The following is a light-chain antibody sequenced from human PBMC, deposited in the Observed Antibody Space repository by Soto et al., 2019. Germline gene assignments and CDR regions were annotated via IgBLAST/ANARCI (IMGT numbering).Light chain of an antibody. V-gene: IGLV2-14*01. CDR2: DVS. Sequence: QSALTQPASVSGSPGQSIVISCTGTSSDIGGYNYVSWYQQHPGKAPKLIIYDVSNRPSGVSNRFSASKSGNTASLTISGLQAEDEADYYCSSYVSTNTLNFGTGTKLTVL. CDR3: SSYVSTNTLN. CDR1: SSDIGGYNY. J-gene: IGLJ1*01.